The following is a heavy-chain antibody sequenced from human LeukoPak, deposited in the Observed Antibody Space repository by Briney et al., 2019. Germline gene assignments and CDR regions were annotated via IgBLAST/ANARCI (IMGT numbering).Heavy chain of an antibody. D-gene: IGHD6-19*01. Sequence: TSQTLSLTCTVSGGSISSGSYYWSWIRQPAGKGLEWIGRIYTSGSTNYNPSLKSRVTISVDTSKNQFSLKLSSVTAADTAVYYCASIAVAAHYYYYYMDVWGEGTTVTVSS. CDR3: ASIAVAAHYYYYYMDV. CDR1: GGSISSGSYY. CDR2: IYTSGST. V-gene: IGHV4-61*02. J-gene: IGHJ6*03.